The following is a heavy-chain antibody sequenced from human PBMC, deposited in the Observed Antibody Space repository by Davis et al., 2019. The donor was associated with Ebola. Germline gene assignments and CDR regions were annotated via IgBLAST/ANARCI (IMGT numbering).Heavy chain of an antibody. J-gene: IGHJ4*02. Sequence: GGSLRLSCAASGFTFSSYGMHWVRQAPGKGLEWVAVISYDGSNKYYADSVKGRFTISRDNSKNTLYLQMNSLRAEDTAVYYCAKALGEWELLYSVDYWGQGTLVTVSS. CDR1: GFTFSSYG. CDR2: ISYDGSNK. V-gene: IGHV3-30*18. D-gene: IGHD1-26*01. CDR3: AKALGEWELLYSVDY.